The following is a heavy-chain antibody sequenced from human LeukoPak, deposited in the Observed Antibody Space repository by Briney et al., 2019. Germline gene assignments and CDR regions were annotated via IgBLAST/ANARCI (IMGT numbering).Heavy chain of an antibody. J-gene: IGHJ6*02. Sequence: GGSLRLSCAASGFTFSSYAMHWVRQAPGKGLEWVAVISYDGSNKYYADSVKGRFTISRDNSKNTLYLQMNSLRAEDTAVYYCARDSYITIFGVVTYYYYGMDVWGQGTTVTVSS. CDR1: GFTFSSYA. V-gene: IGHV3-30-3*01. D-gene: IGHD3-3*01. CDR3: ARDSYITIFGVVTYYYYGMDV. CDR2: ISYDGSNK.